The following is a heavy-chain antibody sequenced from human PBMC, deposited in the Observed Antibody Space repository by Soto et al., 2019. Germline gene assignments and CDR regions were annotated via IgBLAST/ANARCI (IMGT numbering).Heavy chain of an antibody. D-gene: IGHD3-10*01. CDR2: IWYDGSNK. J-gene: IGHJ4*02. V-gene: IGHV3-33*01. CDR1: GFTFSSYG. CDR3: ARALMRFGELLGLDY. Sequence: QVQLVESGGGVVQPGRSLRLSCAASGFTFSSYGMHWVRQAPGKGLEWVAVIWYDGSNKYYADSVKGRFTISRDNSKNTLYLQMNSLRAEDTAVYYCARALMRFGELLGLDYWGQGTLVTVSS.